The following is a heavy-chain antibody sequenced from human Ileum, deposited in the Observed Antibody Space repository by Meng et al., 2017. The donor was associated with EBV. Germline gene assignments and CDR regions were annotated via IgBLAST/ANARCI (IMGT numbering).Heavy chain of an antibody. D-gene: IGHD6-19*01. J-gene: IGHJ4*02. CDR1: VGSIRRRLYT. CDR3: ARRGYSSGWYAYDY. V-gene: IGHV4-39*01. Sequence: LADAGPALMKPCETLPCTCTVYVGSIRRRLYTWGWIREPPGKGLEWIGSLYFSGSTYSNPSLESRVTISVDTSNNQFSLKLSSVTAADTAVYYCARRGYSSGWYAYDYWGQGTLVTVSS. CDR2: LYFSGST.